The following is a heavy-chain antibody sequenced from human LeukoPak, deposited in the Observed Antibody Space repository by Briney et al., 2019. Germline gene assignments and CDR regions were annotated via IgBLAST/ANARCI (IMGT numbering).Heavy chain of an antibody. CDR1: GFSFSDYY. CDR2: ISSRSTYI. Sequence: GGSLRLSCTASGFSFSDYYMSWIRQAPGKGLEWISYISSRSTYISDADSVKGRSTISRDNAKNLLFLQMNSLRVEDTALYYCARGGTGAFDYWGQGTLVTVSS. V-gene: IGHV3-11*06. D-gene: IGHD2-8*02. CDR3: ARGGTGAFDY. J-gene: IGHJ4*02.